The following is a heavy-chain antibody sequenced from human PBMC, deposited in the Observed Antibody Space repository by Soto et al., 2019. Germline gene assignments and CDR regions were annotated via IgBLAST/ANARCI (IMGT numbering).Heavy chain of an antibody. CDR2: IYYSGST. CDR1: GGSISSSSYY. CDR3: ASAEWLPFDY. J-gene: IGHJ4*02. Sequence: SETLSLTCTVSGGSISSSSYYWGWIRQPPGKGLEWIGSIYYSGSTYYNPSLKSRVTISVDTSKNQFSLKLSSVTAADTAVYYCASAEWLPFDYWGQGTLVTVSS. V-gene: IGHV4-39*01. D-gene: IGHD3-3*01.